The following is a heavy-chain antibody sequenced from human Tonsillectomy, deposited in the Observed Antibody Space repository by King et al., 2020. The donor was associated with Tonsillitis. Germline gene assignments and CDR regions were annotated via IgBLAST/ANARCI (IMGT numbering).Heavy chain of an antibody. V-gene: IGHV3-30*02. CDR1: GFTFSSYG. CDR2: IRYDGSNK. J-gene: IGHJ4*02. Sequence: VQLVESGGGVVQPGGSLRLSCAASGFTFSSYGMHWVRQAPGKGLEWVAFIRYDGSNKYYADSVKGRFTISRDNSKNTLYLQMNSLGAEDTAVYYCAKGRGEIAAAGTFDYWGQGTLVTVSS. CDR3: AKGRGEIAAAGTFDY. D-gene: IGHD6-13*01.